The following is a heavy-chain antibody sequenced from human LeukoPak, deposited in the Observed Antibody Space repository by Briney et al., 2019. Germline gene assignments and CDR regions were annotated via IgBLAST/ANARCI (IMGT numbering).Heavy chain of an antibody. CDR3: ARHMIAAPKGATNWFDP. J-gene: IGHJ5*02. D-gene: IGHD6-13*01. CDR1: GGSFSGYY. CDR2: INHSGST. Sequence: SETLSLTCAVYGGSFSGYYWSWIRQPPGKGLEWIGEINHSGSTNYNPSLKSRVTISVDTSKNQFSLKLSSVAAADTAVYYCARHMIAAPKGATNWFDPWGQGTLVTVSS. V-gene: IGHV4-34*01.